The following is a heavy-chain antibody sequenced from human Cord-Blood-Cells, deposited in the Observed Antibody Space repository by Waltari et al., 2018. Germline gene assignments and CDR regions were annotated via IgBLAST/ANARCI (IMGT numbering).Heavy chain of an antibody. D-gene: IGHD1-26*01. V-gene: IGHV3-73*01. CDR3: TTRPPSVVGATDY. CDR2: IRSKANSYAT. Sequence: VRQASGKGLEWVGRIRSKANSYATAYAASVKGRFTISRDDSKNTAYLQMNSLKTEDTAVYYCTTRPPSVVGATDYWGQGTLVTVSS. J-gene: IGHJ4*02.